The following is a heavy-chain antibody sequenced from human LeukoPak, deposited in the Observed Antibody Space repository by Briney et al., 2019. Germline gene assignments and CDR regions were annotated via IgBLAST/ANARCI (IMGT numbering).Heavy chain of an antibody. Sequence: SETLSLTCTVSGYSISSGYYWGWIRQPPGKGLEWIGSIYHSGSTYYNPSLKSRVTISVDTSKNQFSLKLSSVTAADTAVYYCAEDSDLRRYYIWGQGTLVTVSS. CDR2: IYHSGST. CDR1: GYSISSGYY. J-gene: IGHJ4*02. V-gene: IGHV4-38-2*02. CDR3: AEDSDLRRYYI. D-gene: IGHD4-23*01.